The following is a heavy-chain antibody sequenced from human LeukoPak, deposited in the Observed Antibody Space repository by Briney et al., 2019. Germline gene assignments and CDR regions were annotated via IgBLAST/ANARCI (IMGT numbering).Heavy chain of an antibody. CDR2: INPSGGST. J-gene: IGHJ4*02. CDR1: GYTFTRYY. Sequence: ASVKGSCKASGYTFTRYYMHWVRQAPGQGLEWMGMINPSGGSTSYAQKFQGRVTMTRDTSTSTVYMELSSPRSEDTAVYYCVRSGYDRAIDYWGQGTLVTVSS. V-gene: IGHV1-46*01. CDR3: VRSGYDRAIDY. D-gene: IGHD5-12*01.